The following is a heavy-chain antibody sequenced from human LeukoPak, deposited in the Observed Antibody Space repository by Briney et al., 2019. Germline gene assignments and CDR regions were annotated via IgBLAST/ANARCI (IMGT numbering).Heavy chain of an antibody. Sequence: PSETLSLTCAVYGGSFSGYYWGWIRQPPGKGLEWIGEINHSGSTNYNPSLKSRVTISVDTSKNQFSLKLSSVTAADTAVYYCSSPADTAAAAIWGQGTLVTVSS. CDR2: INHSGST. J-gene: IGHJ4*02. V-gene: IGHV4-34*01. D-gene: IGHD5-18*01. CDR1: GGSFSGYY. CDR3: SSPADTAAAAI.